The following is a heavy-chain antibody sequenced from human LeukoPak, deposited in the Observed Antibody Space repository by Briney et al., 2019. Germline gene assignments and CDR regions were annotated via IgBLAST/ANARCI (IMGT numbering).Heavy chain of an antibody. J-gene: IGHJ4*02. CDR3: ARHELVDTAMAPVPATCDY. CDR2: IYYSGST. D-gene: IGHD5-18*01. Sequence: PSETLSLTCTVSGGSISSSSYYWGWIRQPPGKGLEWIGSIYYSGSTYYNPSLKSRVTISVDTSKNQFSLELSSVTAADTAVYYCARHELVDTAMAPVPATCDYWGQGTLVTVSS. CDR1: GGSISSSSYY. V-gene: IGHV4-39*01.